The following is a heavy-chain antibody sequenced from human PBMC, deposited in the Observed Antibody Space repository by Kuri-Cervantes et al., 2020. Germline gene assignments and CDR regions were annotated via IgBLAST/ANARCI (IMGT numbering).Heavy chain of an antibody. CDR2: IKQDGSEK. Sequence: GGSLRLSCAASGFTFSSYWMSWVRQAPGKGLEWVANIKQDGSEKYYVDSVKGRFTISRDNAKNSLYLQMNSLRAEDTAVYYCARGSRPRSGSYYYYGMDVWGQGTTVTVSS. J-gene: IGHJ6*02. V-gene: IGHV3-7*01. D-gene: IGHD1-26*01. CDR1: GFTFSSYW. CDR3: ARGSRPRSGSYYYYGMDV.